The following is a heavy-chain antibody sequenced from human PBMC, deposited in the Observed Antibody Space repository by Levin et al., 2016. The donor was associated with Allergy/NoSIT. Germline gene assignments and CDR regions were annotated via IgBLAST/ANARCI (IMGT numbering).Heavy chain of an antibody. V-gene: IGHV1-2*04. CDR3: ARALSRDGYSPFDY. CDR2: INPNSGGT. J-gene: IGHJ4*02. D-gene: IGHD5-24*01. Sequence: ASVKVSCKASGYTFTGYYMHWVRQAPGQGLEWMGWINPNSGGTNYAQKFQGWVTMTRDTSISTAYMELSRLRSDDTAVYYCARALSRDGYSPFDYWGQGTLVTVSS. CDR1: GYTFTGYY.